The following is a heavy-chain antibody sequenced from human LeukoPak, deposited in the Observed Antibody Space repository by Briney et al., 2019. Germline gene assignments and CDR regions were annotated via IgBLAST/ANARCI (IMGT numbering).Heavy chain of an antibody. D-gene: IGHD4-23*01. CDR3: AKTTTVVTPFDRSDY. V-gene: IGHV3-23*01. Sequence: GGSLRLSCAASGFTFSSYAMSWVRQAPGKGLEWVSAISGRGGSTYYADSVKGRFTISRDNSKNTLYMQMNSLRAEDTAVYYCAKTTTVVTPFDRSDYWGQGTLVTVSS. J-gene: IGHJ4*02. CDR2: ISGRGGST. CDR1: GFTFSSYA.